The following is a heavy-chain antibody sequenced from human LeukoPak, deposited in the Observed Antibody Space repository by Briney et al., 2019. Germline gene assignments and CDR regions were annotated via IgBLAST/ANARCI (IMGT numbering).Heavy chain of an antibody. J-gene: IGHJ4*02. D-gene: IGHD2-2*01. CDR2: IYYSGSA. Sequence: SETLSLTCTVSGGSISSSSYYWGWIRQPPGTGLECIGSIYYSGSAYYNPSLKSRVTISVDTSKNQFSLKLRSVTAADTAVYYCAGLEVLLPPAHFDYWGQGTLVTVSS. V-gene: IGHV4-39*07. CDR3: AGLEVLLPPAHFDY. CDR1: GGSISSSSYY.